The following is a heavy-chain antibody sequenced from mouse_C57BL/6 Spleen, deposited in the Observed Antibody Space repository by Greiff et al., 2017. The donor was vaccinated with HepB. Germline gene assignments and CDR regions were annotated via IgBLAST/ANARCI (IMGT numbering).Heavy chain of an antibody. D-gene: IGHD2-1*01. CDR1: GYTFTSYW. V-gene: IGHV1-55*01. J-gene: IGHJ2*01. CDR2: IYPGSGST. Sequence: QVHVKQPGAELVKPGASVKMSCKASGYTFTSYWITWVKQRPGQGLEWIGDIYPGSGSTNYNEKFKSKATLTVDTSSSTAYMQLSSLTSEDSAVYYCARNYDYWGQGTTLTVSS. CDR3: ARNYDY.